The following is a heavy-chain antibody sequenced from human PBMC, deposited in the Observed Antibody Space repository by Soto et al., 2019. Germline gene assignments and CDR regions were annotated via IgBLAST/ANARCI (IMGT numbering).Heavy chain of an antibody. J-gene: IGHJ4*02. Sequence: QVQLVQSGAEVKKPGASVKVSCKASGYTFTGYYMHWVRQAPGQGLEWMGWINSNSGGTNDAQKFQGRVTMTRDTSISTANRELSRLRSDDTAVYYCATGGFSGSGSSRAHWGQGTLVTVSS. V-gene: IGHV1-2*02. CDR1: GYTFTGYY. D-gene: IGHD3-10*01. CDR2: INSNSGGT. CDR3: ATGGFSGSGSSRAH.